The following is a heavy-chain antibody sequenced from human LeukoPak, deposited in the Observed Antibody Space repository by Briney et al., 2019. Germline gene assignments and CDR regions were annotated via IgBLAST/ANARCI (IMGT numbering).Heavy chain of an antibody. J-gene: IGHJ6*02. CDR2: ISFDGGNK. Sequence: GRSLRLSCVASGLAFSSSAIPWVRQAPGKGLESVAVISFDGGNKYLAESVRGRFTVSIDNSNNTVYLQMNSLGAEDTALSYGPKEYSSSRSKRGSYYYYGVDVWGQGTTVTVSS. D-gene: IGHD3-10*01. V-gene: IGHV3-30*18. CDR1: GLAFSSSA. CDR3: PKEYSSSRSKRGSYYYYGVDV.